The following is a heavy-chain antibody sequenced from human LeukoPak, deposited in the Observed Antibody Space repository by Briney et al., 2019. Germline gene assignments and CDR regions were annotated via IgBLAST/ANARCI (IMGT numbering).Heavy chain of an antibody. CDR2: ISYSGTT. D-gene: IGHD3-10*01. Sequence: SQTLSLTCTVSGGSISSSSYYWGWVRQPPGKGLEWIGCISYSGTTSYHPSLKSRVTISVDTSKHQFSLKLRSVTATDTAVYYCARLRCASGSYSVFDYWGQGTLVTVSS. CDR3: ARLRCASGSYSVFDY. CDR1: GGSISSSSYY. J-gene: IGHJ4*02. V-gene: IGHV4-39*01.